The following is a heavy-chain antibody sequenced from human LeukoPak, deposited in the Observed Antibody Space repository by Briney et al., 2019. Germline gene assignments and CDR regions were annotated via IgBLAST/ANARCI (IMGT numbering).Heavy chain of an antibody. CDR2: INHSGST. V-gene: IGHV4-34*01. CDR1: GGSFSGCY. J-gene: IGHJ6*03. D-gene: IGHD3-10*01. Sequence: PSETLSLTCAVYGGSFSGCYWSWIRQPPGKGLEWIGEINHSGSTNYNPSLKSRVTISVDTSKNQFSLKLSSVTAADTAVYYCARHVRFRAGGYYMDVWGKGTTVTVSS. CDR3: ARHVRFRAGGYYMDV.